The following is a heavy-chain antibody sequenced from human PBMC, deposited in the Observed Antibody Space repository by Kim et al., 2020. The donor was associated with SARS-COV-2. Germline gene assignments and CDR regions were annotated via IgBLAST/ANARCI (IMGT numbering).Heavy chain of an antibody. CDR3: ASNRNYYGSGSYILDY. J-gene: IGHJ4*02. V-gene: IGHV3-30*01. Sequence: VKGRFTISRDNSKNTLYLQMHSLRAEDTAGYYCASNRNYYGSGSYILDYWGQGTLVTVSS. D-gene: IGHD3-10*01.